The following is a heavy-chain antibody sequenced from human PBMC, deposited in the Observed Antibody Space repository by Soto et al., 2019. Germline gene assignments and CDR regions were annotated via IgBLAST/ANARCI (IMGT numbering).Heavy chain of an antibody. D-gene: IGHD6-19*01. V-gene: IGHV3-9*01. Sequence: GGSLRLSCAASGFTFDDYAMHWVRQAPGKGLEWVSGISWNSGSIGYADSVKGRFTISRDNAKNSLYLQMNSLRAEDTALYYCAKAGIPRWAEGMDVWGQGTTVTVSS. J-gene: IGHJ6*02. CDR3: AKAGIPRWAEGMDV. CDR2: ISWNSGSI. CDR1: GFTFDDYA.